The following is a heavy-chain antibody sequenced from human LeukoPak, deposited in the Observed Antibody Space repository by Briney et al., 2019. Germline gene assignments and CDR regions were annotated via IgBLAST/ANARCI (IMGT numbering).Heavy chain of an antibody. CDR1: GGSISSSSYY. CDR3: ARLYSITWYYFDY. V-gene: IGHV4-39*07. Sequence: SETLSLTCTVSGGSISSSSYYWAWIRQPPGKGLEWVGSMFYSGSTYYNPSLRSRVTISVNTSKNQFSLKLSSVTAADTAVYYCARLYSITWYYFDYWGQGTLVTVSS. D-gene: IGHD6-13*01. CDR2: MFYSGST. J-gene: IGHJ4*02.